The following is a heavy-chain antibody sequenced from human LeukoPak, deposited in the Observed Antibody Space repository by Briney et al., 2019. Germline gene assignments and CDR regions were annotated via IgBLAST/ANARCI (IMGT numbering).Heavy chain of an antibody. Sequence: SETLSLTCTVSGGSINSYYWSWIRQPPGKGLEWIGYIYYSGSTNYNPSLKSRVTISVDTSKNQFTLKLSSVTAADTAVYYCARVDYYDSSGYYFDYWGQGTLVTVSS. D-gene: IGHD3-22*01. CDR3: ARVDYYDSSGYYFDY. CDR1: GGSINSYY. CDR2: IYYSGST. J-gene: IGHJ4*02. V-gene: IGHV4-59*01.